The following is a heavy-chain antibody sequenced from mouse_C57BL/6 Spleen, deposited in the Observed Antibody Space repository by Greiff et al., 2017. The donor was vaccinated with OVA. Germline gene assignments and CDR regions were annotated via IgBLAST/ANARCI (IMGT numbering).Heavy chain of an antibody. Sequence: DVKLVESGGGLVKPGGSLKLSCAASGFTFSSYAMSWVRQTPEKRLEWVATISDGGSYTYYPDNVKGRFTISRDNAKNNLYLQMSHLKSEDTAMYYCAREDSSGYFGAMDYWGQGTSVTVSS. J-gene: IGHJ4*01. D-gene: IGHD3-2*02. CDR2: ISDGGSYT. V-gene: IGHV5-4*01. CDR1: GFTFSSYA. CDR3: AREDSSGYFGAMDY.